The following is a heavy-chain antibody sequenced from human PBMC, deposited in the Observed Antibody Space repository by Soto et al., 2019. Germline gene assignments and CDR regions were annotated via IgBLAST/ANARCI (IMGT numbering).Heavy chain of an antibody. J-gene: IGHJ4*02. D-gene: IGHD6-6*01. V-gene: IGHV2-5*02. CDR3: ARSKYSISSFDY. CDR2: IYWDDDK. Sequence: SGPTLVNPTQTLTLTCTFSGFSLSTDDVGVGWIRQPPGKALDGLAVIYWDDDKRYSPSLKSRLTITKDTSKNQVLLTMTNMAPVDTATYFCARSKYSISSFDYWGQGALVTVSS. CDR1: GFSLSTDDVG.